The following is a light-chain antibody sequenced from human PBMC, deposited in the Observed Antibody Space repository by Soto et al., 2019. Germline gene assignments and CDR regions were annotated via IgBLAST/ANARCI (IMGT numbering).Light chain of an antibody. CDR1: QSVSSY. Sequence: EIVLTQSPATLSWSPGERATLYCRASQSVSSYLAWYQQKPGQAPRLLIYDASNRATGIPARFSGSGSGTDFTLTISSLEPEDFAVYYCQQRRIFGGGTKVEIK. V-gene: IGKV3-11*01. CDR3: QQRRI. J-gene: IGKJ4*01. CDR2: DAS.